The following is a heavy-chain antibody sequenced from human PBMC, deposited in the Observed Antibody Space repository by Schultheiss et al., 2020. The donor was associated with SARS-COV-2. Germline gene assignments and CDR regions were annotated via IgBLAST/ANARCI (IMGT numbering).Heavy chain of an antibody. D-gene: IGHD3-22*01. J-gene: IGHJ5*02. CDR1: GFTFSSYG. CDR3: AKEAIGYYYDSSGQNWFDP. V-gene: IGHV3-30*18. Sequence: GESLKISCAASGFTFSSYGMHWVRQAPGKGLEWVAVISYDGSNKYYADSVKGRFTISRDNSKNTLYLQMNSLRAEDTAVYYCAKEAIGYYYDSSGQNWFDPWGQGTLVTVSS. CDR2: ISYDGSNK.